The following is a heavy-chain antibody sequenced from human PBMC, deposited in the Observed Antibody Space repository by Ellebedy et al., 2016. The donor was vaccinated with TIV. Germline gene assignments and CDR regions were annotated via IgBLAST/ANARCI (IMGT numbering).Heavy chain of an antibody. J-gene: IGHJ4*02. CDR1: GFTFSSYS. Sequence: GESLKISXAASGFTFSSYSMNWVRQAPGKGLEWVAVISYDGSNKYYADSVKGRFTISRDNSKNTLYLQMNSLRAEDTAVYYCARDFYDSSGYLDYWGQGTLVTVSS. V-gene: IGHV3-30*03. CDR2: ISYDGSNK. CDR3: ARDFYDSSGYLDY. D-gene: IGHD3-22*01.